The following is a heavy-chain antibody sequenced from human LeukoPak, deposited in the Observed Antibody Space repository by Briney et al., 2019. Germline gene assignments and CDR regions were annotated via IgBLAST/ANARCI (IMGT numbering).Heavy chain of an antibody. CDR2: IYYSGST. V-gene: IGHV4-59*01. J-gene: IGHJ3*02. CDR3: ARDGGDAFDI. CDR1: GGSISSYY. D-gene: IGHD3-16*01. Sequence: PSETLSLTCTVSGGSISSYYWSWIRQPPGKGLEWIGYIYYSGSTNYNPSLKSRVTISVDTSKNQFSLKLSSVTAADTAVYYCARDGGDAFDIWGQGTMVTVSS.